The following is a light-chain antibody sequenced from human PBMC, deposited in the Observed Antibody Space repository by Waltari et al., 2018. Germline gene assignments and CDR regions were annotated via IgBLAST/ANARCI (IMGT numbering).Light chain of an antibody. CDR2: AAS. J-gene: IGKJ2*01. V-gene: IGKV1-6*01. CDR3: LQDYTYPYT. Sequence: AIQMTQSPSSLSASVGDRVTITCRASQGIGNDLGWYQQKPGKAPKLLIYAASSLQSVVPSRFSGSASGTDFTLTISSLQPEDFATYYCLQDYTYPYTFGQGTKLEIK. CDR1: QGIGND.